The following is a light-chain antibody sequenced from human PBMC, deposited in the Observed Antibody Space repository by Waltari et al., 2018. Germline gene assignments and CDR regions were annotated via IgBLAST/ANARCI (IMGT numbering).Light chain of an antibody. CDR3: QAWDSSTVV. J-gene: IGLJ2*01. V-gene: IGLV3-1*01. CDR2: QDS. CDR1: KLGDKY. Sequence: SYELTQPPSVSVSPGQTASIPCSGDKLGDKYACWYQQKPGKSPGLVIYQDSKRPSGIPERVSGSNSGNTATLTISGTQAMDEADYYCQAWDSSTVVFGGGTKLTVL.